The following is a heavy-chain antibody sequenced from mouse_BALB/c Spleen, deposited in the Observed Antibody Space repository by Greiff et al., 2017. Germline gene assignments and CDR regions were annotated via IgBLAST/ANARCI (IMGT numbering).Heavy chain of an antibody. V-gene: IGHV1-87*01. CDR2: IYPGDGDT. Sequence: VKLMESGAELARPGASVKLSCKASGYTFTSYWMQWVKQRPGQGLEWIGAIYPGDGDTRYTQKFKGKATLTADKSSSTAYMQLSSLASEDSAVYYCARPGLFDYWGQGTTLTVSS. CDR3: ARPGLFDY. CDR1: GYTFTSYW. J-gene: IGHJ2*01.